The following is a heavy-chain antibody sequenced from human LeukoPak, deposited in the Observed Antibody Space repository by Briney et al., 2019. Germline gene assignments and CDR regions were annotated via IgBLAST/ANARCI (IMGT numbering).Heavy chain of an antibody. CDR1: GGSFSGYY. J-gene: IGHJ6*02. Sequence: SETLSLTCAVYGGSFSGYYWSWIRQPPGKGLEWIGEINHSGSTNYNPSLKSRVTISVDTSKNRFSLKLSSVTAADTAVYYCARFVVVPAAMRYYYYGMDVWGQGTTVTVSS. CDR3: ARFVVVPAAMRYYYYGMDV. CDR2: INHSGST. D-gene: IGHD2-2*01. V-gene: IGHV4-34*01.